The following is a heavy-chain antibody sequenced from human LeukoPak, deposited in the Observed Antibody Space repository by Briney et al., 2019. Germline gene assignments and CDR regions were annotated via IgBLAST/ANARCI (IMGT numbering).Heavy chain of an antibody. J-gene: IGHJ4*02. V-gene: IGHV1-69*13. Sequence: SVKVSCKASGYTFTSYGITWVRQAPGQGLEWMGGIIPIFGTANYAQKFQGRVTITADESTSTAYMELSSLRSEDTAVYYCARGDSSSWYVSSWGQGTRVTVSS. CDR2: IIPIFGTA. CDR3: ARGDSSSWYVSS. CDR1: GYTFTSYG. D-gene: IGHD6-13*01.